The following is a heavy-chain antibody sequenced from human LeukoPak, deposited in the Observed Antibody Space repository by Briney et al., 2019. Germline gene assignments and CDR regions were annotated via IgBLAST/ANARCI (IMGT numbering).Heavy chain of an antibody. V-gene: IGHV1-69*13. D-gene: IGHD3-22*01. CDR3: ATSDAHTRSYYYDSSGLGG. CDR2: IIPIFGTA. J-gene: IGHJ4*02. CDR1: GGTFSSYA. Sequence: ASVKVSCKASGGTFSSYAISWVRQAPGQGLEWMGGIIPIFGTANYAQKFQGRVTITADESTSTAYMELSSLRSEDTAVYYCATSDAHTRSYYYDSSGLGGWGQGTLVTVSP.